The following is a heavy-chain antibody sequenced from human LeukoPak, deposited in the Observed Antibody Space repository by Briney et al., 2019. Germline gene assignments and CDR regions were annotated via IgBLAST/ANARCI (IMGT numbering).Heavy chain of an antibody. Sequence: PSETLSLTCAVYGGSFSGYYWSWIRQAPEKGLGWIGEINHSGSTDYNPSLKSRVTISIDTSKNQFFLKLTSVTAADAAVYYCARGLFYDSSGYYRYWGQGTPVTVSS. V-gene: IGHV4-34*01. CDR3: ARGLFYDSSGYYRY. J-gene: IGHJ4*02. CDR1: GGSFSGYY. D-gene: IGHD3-22*01. CDR2: INHSGST.